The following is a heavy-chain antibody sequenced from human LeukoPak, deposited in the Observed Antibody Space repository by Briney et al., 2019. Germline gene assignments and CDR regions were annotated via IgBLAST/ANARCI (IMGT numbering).Heavy chain of an antibody. CDR3: VRSCVADGLERYFYFDY. CDR1: GGSISNNEYY. J-gene: IGHJ4*02. Sequence: SETLSLTCSVSGGSISNNEYYWSWIRQPPGKGLEWIGYIHYSGGTFYNPSLESRVTVSVDTSKNLFSLKLNSVTPADTAVYYCVRSCVADGLERYFYFDYWGQGTLVTVSS. V-gene: IGHV4-30-4*08. CDR2: IHYSGGT. D-gene: IGHD3-3*01.